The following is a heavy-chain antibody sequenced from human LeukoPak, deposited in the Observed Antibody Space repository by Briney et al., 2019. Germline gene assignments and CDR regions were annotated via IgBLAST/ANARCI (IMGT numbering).Heavy chain of an antibody. V-gene: IGHV4-38-2*01. J-gene: IGHJ5*02. Sequence: SETLPLTCAVSGYSISSGYYWGWIRQPPGKGLEWIGSIYHSGSTYYNPSLKSRVTISVDTSKNQFSLKLSSVTAADTAVYYCARLVTGDWFDPWGQGTLVTVSS. CDR2: IYHSGST. CDR1: GYSISSGYY. CDR3: ARLVTGDWFDP. D-gene: IGHD3-9*01.